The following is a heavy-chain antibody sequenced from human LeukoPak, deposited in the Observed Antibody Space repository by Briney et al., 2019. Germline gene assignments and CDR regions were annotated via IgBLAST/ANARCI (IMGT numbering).Heavy chain of an antibody. CDR1: GYSFTSYW. J-gene: IGHJ3*02. V-gene: IGHV5-51*01. Sequence: GESLKISCKGSGYSFTSYWIGWVRQMPGKGLEWMGIIYPGDSDTRYSPSFQGQVTISADKSISTAYLQWSSLKASDTAMYYCARPAAAPPPQYDAFDIWGQGTMVTVSS. CDR3: ARPAAAPPPQYDAFDI. CDR2: IYPGDSDT. D-gene: IGHD2-2*01.